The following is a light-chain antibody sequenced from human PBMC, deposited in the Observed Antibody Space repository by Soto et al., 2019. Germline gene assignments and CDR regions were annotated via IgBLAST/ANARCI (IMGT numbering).Light chain of an antibody. CDR3: QQYNSYRT. CDR1: QSISSW. V-gene: IGKV1-5*01. J-gene: IGKJ1*01. Sequence: DIQMTQSPSTLSSSLGDRVTITCRASQSISSWLAWYQQKPGKAPKLLIYDASSLESGVPSRFSGSGSGTEFTLTISSLTPDDFATYYCQQYNSYRTFGQGTKVDIK. CDR2: DAS.